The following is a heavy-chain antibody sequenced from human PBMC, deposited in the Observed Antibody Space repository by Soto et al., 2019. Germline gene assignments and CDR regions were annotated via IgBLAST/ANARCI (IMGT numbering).Heavy chain of an antibody. J-gene: IGHJ5*02. CDR1: GSTFSNYW. CDR2: IKQDGSES. V-gene: IGHV3-7*01. Sequence: XGSLRLSFAASGSTFSNYWMSWVRQAPGKGLEWVANIKQDGSESNYADSVKGRFTISRDNAENSLYLQMTSLRAEDTAVYYCASARHIGPWGQGTLVTVSS. D-gene: IGHD2-21*01. CDR3: ASARHIGP.